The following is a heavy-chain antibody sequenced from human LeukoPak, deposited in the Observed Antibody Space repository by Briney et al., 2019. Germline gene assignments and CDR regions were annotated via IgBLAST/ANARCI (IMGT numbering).Heavy chain of an antibody. V-gene: IGHV1-2*02. Sequence: ASVKVSCKASGYTFTGYYMHWVRQAPGQGLEWMGWINPNSGGTNYAQKFQGRVTMTRDTSISTAYMELSRLRSDDTAVYYCARLAAAGTVHDAFDIWGQGTMVTVSS. CDR3: ARLAAAGTVHDAFDI. CDR1: GYTFTGYY. CDR2: INPNSGGT. D-gene: IGHD6-13*01. J-gene: IGHJ3*02.